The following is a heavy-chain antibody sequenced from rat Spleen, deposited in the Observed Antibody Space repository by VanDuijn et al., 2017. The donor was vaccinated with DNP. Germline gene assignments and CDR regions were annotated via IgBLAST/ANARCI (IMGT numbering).Heavy chain of an antibody. CDR1: GFTFSDYY. Sequence: EVQLVESGGGLVQPGRSLKLSCAASGFTFSDYYMAWVRQAPKKGLEWVTTISYDGSRTYYRDSVKGRFTISRDNAKSTLYLQMDSLRSEDTATYYCARVSGYDYFDYWGQGVMVTVSS. CDR3: ARVSGYDYFDY. J-gene: IGHJ2*01. CDR2: ISYDGSRT. V-gene: IGHV5-7*01. D-gene: IGHD4-3*01.